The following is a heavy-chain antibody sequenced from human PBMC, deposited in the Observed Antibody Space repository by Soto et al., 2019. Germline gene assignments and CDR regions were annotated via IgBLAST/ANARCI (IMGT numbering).Heavy chain of an antibody. J-gene: IGHJ4*02. Sequence: QVQLVQSGAEVKKPGASVKVSCKALGYTFTGFDMHWVRQAPGQGLEWMGWINPKSGDTEYAQKFQGWVTMTRDTSISTAYMELSRLKSADTAVYYCASGGSTVTREFDYWGQGTLVSVSS. CDR2: INPKSGDT. CDR1: GYTFTGFD. V-gene: IGHV1-2*04. CDR3: ASGGSTVTREFDY. D-gene: IGHD4-17*01.